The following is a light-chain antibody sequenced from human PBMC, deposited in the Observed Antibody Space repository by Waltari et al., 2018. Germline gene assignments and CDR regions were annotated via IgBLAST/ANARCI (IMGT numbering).Light chain of an antibody. Sequence: SYELTQSPSVSVSPGQTASITCSGDKLEDKYVCWYQQKPGQSPVMVIYQDTRRPSEIPERFSGSSSGNTATLTISGTQAVDEADYYCQAWDSRTYVVFGGGTKLTVL. CDR1: KLEDKY. V-gene: IGLV3-1*01. CDR2: QDT. J-gene: IGLJ2*01. CDR3: QAWDSRTYVV.